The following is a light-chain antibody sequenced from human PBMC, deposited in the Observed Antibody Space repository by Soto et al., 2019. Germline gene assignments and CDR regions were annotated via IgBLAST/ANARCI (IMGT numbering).Light chain of an antibody. Sequence: QSALTQPASVSGSPGQSITISCTGTSSDVGGYNYVSWYQHHPGKAPKLLIYDVNNRPSGVSDRFSGSKSGNTASLTISGLQTEDEADYYCSSYTSIITVVFGGGTKVPVL. V-gene: IGLV2-14*01. CDR2: DVN. CDR1: SSDVGGYNY. CDR3: SSYTSIITVV. J-gene: IGLJ2*01.